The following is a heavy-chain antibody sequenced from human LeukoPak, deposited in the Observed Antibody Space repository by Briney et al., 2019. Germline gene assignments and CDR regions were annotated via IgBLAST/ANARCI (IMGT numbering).Heavy chain of an antibody. CDR2: IFISGGT. J-gene: IGHJ6*03. CDR3: ARGGSTLHSAGGHDIEFYYYYYMDV. V-gene: IGHV4-61*02. Sequence: SQTLSLTCTVSGDSITSGSYYWSWIRQPAGKGLEWIGRIFISGGTNYNPSLRSRVTMSLDTSKNQFSLKLYSVTAADTAVYYCARGGSTLHSAGGHDIEFYYYYYMDVWGKGTTVTIPS. CDR1: GDSITSGSYY. D-gene: IGHD3-9*01.